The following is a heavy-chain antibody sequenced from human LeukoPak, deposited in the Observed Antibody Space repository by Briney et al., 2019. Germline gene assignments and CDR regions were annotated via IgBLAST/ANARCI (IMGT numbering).Heavy chain of an antibody. J-gene: IGHJ4*02. CDR3: AKPRLDLIVGATDFDY. D-gene: IGHD1-26*01. V-gene: IGHV3-23*01. Sequence: GGSLRLSCAASGFTFSSYAMSWVRQAPGKGLEWVSAISGSGGSTYYADSVKGRFTISRDNSKNTLYLQMNSLRAEDTAVHYCAKPRLDLIVGATDFDYWRQPTMVTVPS. CDR2: ISGSGGST. CDR1: GFTFSSYA.